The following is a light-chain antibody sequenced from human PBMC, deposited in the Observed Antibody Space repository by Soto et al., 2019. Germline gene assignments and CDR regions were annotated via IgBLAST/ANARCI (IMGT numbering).Light chain of an antibody. V-gene: IGLV2-14*01. Sequence: QSALTQPASVSRSPGQSITVSCTGTSSDVGSYNYVSWYQQHPGKAPKLMIYDVSNRPSGVSNRFSGSKSGNTASLTISGLQAEDEADYYCSSYTSSSTLVVFGGGTKLTVL. CDR2: DVS. CDR3: SSYTSSSTLVV. J-gene: IGLJ2*01. CDR1: SSDVGSYNY.